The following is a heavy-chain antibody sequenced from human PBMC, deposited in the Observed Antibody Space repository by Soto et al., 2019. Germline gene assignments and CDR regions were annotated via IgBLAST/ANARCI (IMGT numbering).Heavy chain of an antibody. D-gene: IGHD5-12*01. CDR1: GYSFTSYW. CDR3: ARRSNRRAGWLQGDFDY. Sequence: PGESLKISCKGSGYSFTSYWIGWVRQMPGKGLEWMGIIYPGDSDTRYSPSFQGQVTISADKSISTAYLQWSSLKASDTAMYYCARRSNRRAGWLQGDFDYWGQGTLVTVSS. J-gene: IGHJ4*02. CDR2: IYPGDSDT. V-gene: IGHV5-51*01.